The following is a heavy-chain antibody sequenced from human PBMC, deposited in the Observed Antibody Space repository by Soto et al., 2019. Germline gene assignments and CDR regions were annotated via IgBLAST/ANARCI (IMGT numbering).Heavy chain of an antibody. CDR3: ARESGYCSGGSCYGSWFDP. CDR1: GGSISSYY. D-gene: IGHD2-15*01. V-gene: IGHV4-59*01. J-gene: IGHJ5*02. Sequence: SETLSLTCSVSGGSISSYYWSWIRQPPGKGLEWIGYIYYSGSTNYNPSLKSRVTISVDTSKNQFSLKLSSVTAADTAVYYCARESGYCSGGSCYGSWFDPWGQGTLVTVSS. CDR2: IYYSGST.